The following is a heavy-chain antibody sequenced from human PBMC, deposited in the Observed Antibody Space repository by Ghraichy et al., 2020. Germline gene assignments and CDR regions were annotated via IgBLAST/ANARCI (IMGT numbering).Heavy chain of an antibody. CDR2: ISGSGGST. J-gene: IGHJ5*02. V-gene: IGHV3-23*01. Sequence: GGSLRLSCAASGFTFSSYAMSWVRQAPGKGLEWVSAISGSGGSTYYADSVKGRFTISRDNSKNTLYLQMNSLRAEDTAVYYCAKGDDFWSGYLSFDPWGQGTLVTVSS. CDR3: AKGDDFWSGYLSFDP. D-gene: IGHD3-3*01. CDR1: GFTFSSYA.